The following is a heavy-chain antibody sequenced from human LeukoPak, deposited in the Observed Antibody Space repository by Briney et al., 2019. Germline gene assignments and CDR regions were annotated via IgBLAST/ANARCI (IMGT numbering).Heavy chain of an antibody. Sequence: SVKVSCKASGGTFSSYAISWVRQAPGQGLEWMGGIIPIFGTANYAQKFQGRVTITADESTSTAYMELSSLRSEDTAVYYCARPPSSGGSHYYYGMDVWGQGTTVTVSS. CDR3: ARPPSSGGSHYYYGMDV. D-gene: IGHD6-25*01. V-gene: IGHV1-69*13. CDR2: IIPIFGTA. J-gene: IGHJ6*02. CDR1: GGTFSSYA.